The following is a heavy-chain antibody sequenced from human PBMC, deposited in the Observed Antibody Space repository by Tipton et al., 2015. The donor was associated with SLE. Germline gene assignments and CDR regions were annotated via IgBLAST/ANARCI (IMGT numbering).Heavy chain of an antibody. D-gene: IGHD2-15*01. CDR2: IYYDGSNK. J-gene: IGHJ6*02. V-gene: IGHV3-33*06. CDR3: AKPGGVEALHHYYGEDV. CDR1: VFSFNLYG. Sequence: SLRLSCAASVFSFNLYGMHWVRQAPGKGLEWVAFIYYDGSNKYYGDSVKGRFSISRDNSKNTVYLQMNSLRAEDTAVYYCAKPGGVEALHHYYGEDVWGQGITVTVSS.